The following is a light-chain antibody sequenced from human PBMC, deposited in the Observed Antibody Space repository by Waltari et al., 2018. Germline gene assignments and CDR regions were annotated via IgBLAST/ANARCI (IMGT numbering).Light chain of an antibody. J-gene: IGKJ2*01. CDR1: QSISSW. CDR3: QQSDT. CDR2: KAS. Sequence: DIQMTQSPSTLSASVGDRVTITCRASQSISSWLAWYQQKPGKAPKLLIYKASSLESGVPSRFSGSGSGTEFTLTINSLQPDDFATYYCQQSDTFGQGTKLEIK. V-gene: IGKV1-5*03.